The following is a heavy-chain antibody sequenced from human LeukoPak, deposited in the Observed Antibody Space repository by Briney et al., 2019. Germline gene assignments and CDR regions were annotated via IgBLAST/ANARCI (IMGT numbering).Heavy chain of an antibody. CDR1: GGSFSGYY. CDR3: ARHRGWYTNFDY. D-gene: IGHD6-19*01. V-gene: IGHV4-34*01. J-gene: IGHJ4*02. CDR2: INHSGST. Sequence: SETLSLTCAVYGGSFSGYYWSWIRQPPGKGLEWIGEINHSGSTNYNPSLKSRVTISVDTSKNQFSLKLSSVTAADTAVYYCARHRGWYTNFDYWGQGTLVTVSS.